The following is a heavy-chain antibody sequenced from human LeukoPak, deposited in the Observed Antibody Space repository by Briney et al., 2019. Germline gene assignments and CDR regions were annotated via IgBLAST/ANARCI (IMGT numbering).Heavy chain of an antibody. CDR1: GGSISSGSYY. D-gene: IGHD3-22*01. CDR2: IYTSGST. CDR3: ARELPYYYDSSGYPNWFDP. V-gene: IGHV4-61*02. J-gene: IGHJ5*02. Sequence: PSETLSLTCTVSGGSISSGSYYWSWIRQPAGKGLEWIGRIYTSGSTNYNPSLKSRVTISVDTSKNLFSLKLSSVTAADTAVYYCARELPYYYDSSGYPNWFDPWGQGTLVTVSS.